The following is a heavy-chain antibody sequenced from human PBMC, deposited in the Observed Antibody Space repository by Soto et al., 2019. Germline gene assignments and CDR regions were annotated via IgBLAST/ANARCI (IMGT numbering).Heavy chain of an antibody. CDR2: IIPILGIA. V-gene: IGHV1-69*02. J-gene: IGHJ4*02. CDR3: ARAAYGGNTLFDY. CDR1: GGTFRSYT. Sequence: QVQLVQSGAEVKKPGSSVKVSCKDSGGTFRSYTISWVRQDPGQGHEWMGRIIPILGIANYEQKFQGRVTITADKSTSTAYMELSSLRSEDTAVYYCARAAYGGNTLFDYWGQGTLVTVSS. D-gene: IGHD2-15*01.